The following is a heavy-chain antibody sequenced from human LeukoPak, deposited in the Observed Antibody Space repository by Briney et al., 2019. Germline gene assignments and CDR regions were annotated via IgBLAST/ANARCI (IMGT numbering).Heavy chain of an antibody. CDR2: IRYDGSNE. CDR3: AKIASWYDYYYYMDV. CDR1: GFTFSSYG. J-gene: IGHJ6*03. V-gene: IGHV3-30*02. D-gene: IGHD2-2*01. Sequence: PGGSLRLSCAASGFTFSSYGMHWVRQAPGKGLEWVAFIRYDGSNEYYADSVKGRFTISRDNSKNTLYLQMSSLRADDMAVYYCAKIASWYDYYYYMDVWGKGTTVTVSS.